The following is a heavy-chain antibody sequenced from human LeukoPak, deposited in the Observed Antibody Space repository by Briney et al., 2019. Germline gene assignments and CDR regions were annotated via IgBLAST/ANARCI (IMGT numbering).Heavy chain of an antibody. CDR3: ARHLPMAAPSGYYGMDV. V-gene: IGHV4-39*01. CDR2: IYYSGST. J-gene: IGHJ6*02. D-gene: IGHD6-13*01. Sequence: SETLSLTCTVSGGSIISSSYYWGWIRPPPGKGLVWIGSIYYSGSTYYNPSLKSRVTISVDTPKNHFSLKLSSVTAADTAVYYCARHLPMAAPSGYYGMDVWGQGTTVTVSS. CDR1: GGSIISSSYY.